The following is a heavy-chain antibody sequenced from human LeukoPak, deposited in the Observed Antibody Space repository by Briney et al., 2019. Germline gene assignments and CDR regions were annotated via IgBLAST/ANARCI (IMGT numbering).Heavy chain of an antibody. CDR1: GFTFSSYW. CDR3: ARDPSYYGSGSYEDY. Sequence: GGSLRLSCAASGFTFSSYWMHWVRQAPGKGLVWVSRINSDGSSTSYADSVKGRFTISRDNAKNTLYLQMNSLRAEDTAVYYCARDPSYYGSGSYEDYWGQGTLVTVSS. D-gene: IGHD3-10*01. V-gene: IGHV3-74*01. CDR2: INSDGSST. J-gene: IGHJ4*02.